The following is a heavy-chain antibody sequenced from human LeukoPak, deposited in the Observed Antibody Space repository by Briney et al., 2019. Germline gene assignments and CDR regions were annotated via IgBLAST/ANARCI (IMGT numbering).Heavy chain of an antibody. CDR2: INPNSGGT. CDR3: ARESVDIGATVDY. Sequence: AASVKVSCKASGYTFTGYYMHWVRQAPGQGLEWMGWINPNSGGTNYAQKFQGRVTMTRDTSISTAYMELSRLRSDDTAVYYCARESVDIGATVDYWGQGTLVTVSS. J-gene: IGHJ4*02. CDR1: GYTFTGYY. D-gene: IGHD5-12*01. V-gene: IGHV1-2*02.